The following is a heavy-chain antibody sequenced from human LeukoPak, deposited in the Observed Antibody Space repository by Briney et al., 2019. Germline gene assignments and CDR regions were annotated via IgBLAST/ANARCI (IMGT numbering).Heavy chain of an antibody. D-gene: IGHD2-8*01. Sequence: PGGSLRLSCAASGFTFSSYWMSWVRQAPGKGLEWVANIKQDGSEKYYVDSVRGRFTISRDNAKNSLYLQMNSLRAEDTAVYYCARDVRRYCTNGVCPLGYWGHGTLVTVSS. CDR3: ARDVRRYCTNGVCPLGY. CDR1: GFTFSSYW. J-gene: IGHJ4*01. CDR2: IKQDGSEK. V-gene: IGHV3-7*01.